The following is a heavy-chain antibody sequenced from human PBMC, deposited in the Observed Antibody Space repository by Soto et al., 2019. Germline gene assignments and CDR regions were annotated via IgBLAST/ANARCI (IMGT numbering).Heavy chain of an antibody. V-gene: IGHV3-23*01. CDR3: ARFYDFWSGYYAQYGMDV. Sequence: PGGSLRLSCAASGFTFSSYAMSWVRQAPGKGLEWVSAISGSGGSTYYADSVKGRFTISRDNSKNTLYLQMNSLRAEDTAVYYYARFYDFWSGYYAQYGMDVWGQGTTVTVSS. CDR2: ISGSGGST. CDR1: GFTFSSYA. J-gene: IGHJ6*02. D-gene: IGHD3-3*01.